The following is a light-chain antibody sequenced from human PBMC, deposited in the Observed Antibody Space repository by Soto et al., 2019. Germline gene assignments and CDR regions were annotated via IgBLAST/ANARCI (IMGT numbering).Light chain of an antibody. V-gene: IGKV1D-16*01. CDR1: QDINDW. CDR3: QQYNTYPLT. Sequence: DVQMTQSPSSLSASVGDRVTITCRASQDINDWLAWYQQKPEKAPKSLIYAASNLQSGVPSRFSGSGSGTDFTLTISSLQPEDSATYYCQQYNTYPLTFDGGTKVEIK. J-gene: IGKJ4*01. CDR2: AAS.